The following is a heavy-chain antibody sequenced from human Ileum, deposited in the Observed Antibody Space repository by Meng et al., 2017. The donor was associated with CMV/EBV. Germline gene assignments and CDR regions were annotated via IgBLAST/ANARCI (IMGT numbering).Heavy chain of an antibody. J-gene: IGHJ4*02. CDR1: GFTFSSYA. D-gene: IGHD5-24*01. V-gene: IGHV3-30*04. CDR2: ISYDGSNK. Sequence: GESLKISCAASGFTFSSYAMHWVRQAPGKGLEWVAVISYDGSNKYYADSVKGRFTISRDNSKNTLYLQMNSLRAEDTAVYYCARGGDGYKTSYFDYWGQGTLVT. CDR3: ARGGDGYKTSYFDY.